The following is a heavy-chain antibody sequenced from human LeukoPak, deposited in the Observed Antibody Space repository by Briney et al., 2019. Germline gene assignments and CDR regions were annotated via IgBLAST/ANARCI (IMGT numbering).Heavy chain of an antibody. CDR2: IIPIFGTA. Sequence: AASVKVSCKASGYTFTSYGISWVRQAPGQGLEWMGGIIPIFGTANYAQKFQGRVTITADESTSTAYMELSSLRSEDTAVYYCARGAQRYDFWSGPMDVWGKGTTVTVSS. CDR1: GYTFTSYG. V-gene: IGHV1-69*13. D-gene: IGHD3-3*01. CDR3: ARGAQRYDFWSGPMDV. J-gene: IGHJ6*03.